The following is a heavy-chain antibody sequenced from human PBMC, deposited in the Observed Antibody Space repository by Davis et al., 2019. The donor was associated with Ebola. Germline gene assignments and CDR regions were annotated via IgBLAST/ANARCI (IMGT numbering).Heavy chain of an antibody. CDR1: GGSISSYY. CDR3: ARGRATYYYDCSGSLFDY. J-gene: IGHJ4*02. V-gene: IGHV4-59*12. D-gene: IGHD3-22*01. Sequence: MPSETLSLTCTVSGGSISSYYWSWIRQPPGKGLEWIGYIHDNGDTKSNPSLKSRVTISVDKSKNQFSLKLSPVTAAATAVYYCARGRATYYYDCSGSLFDYWGQGTLVTVSS. CDR2: IHDNGDT.